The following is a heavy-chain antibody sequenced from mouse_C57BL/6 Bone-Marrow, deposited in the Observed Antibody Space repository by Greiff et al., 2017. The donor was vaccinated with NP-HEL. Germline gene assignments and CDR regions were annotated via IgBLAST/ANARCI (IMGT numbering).Heavy chain of an antibody. D-gene: IGHD1-1*01. CDR2: ISYDGSN. CDR3: ARDKTTVVMDY. Sequence: EVKLMESGPGLVKPSQSLSLTCSVTGYSITSGYYWNWIRQFPGNKLEWMGYISYDGSNNYNPSLKNRISITRDTSKNQFFLKLNSVTTEDTATYYCARDKTTVVMDYWGQGTSVTVSS. CDR1: GYSITSGYY. V-gene: IGHV3-6*01. J-gene: IGHJ4*01.